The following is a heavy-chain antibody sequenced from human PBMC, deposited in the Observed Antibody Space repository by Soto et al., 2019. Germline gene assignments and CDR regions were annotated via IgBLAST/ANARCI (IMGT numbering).Heavy chain of an antibody. V-gene: IGHV3-23*01. J-gene: IGHJ3*01. D-gene: IGHD5-12*01. CDR3: EGSWT. CDR2: ISASGHRT. CDR1: GFTLTNYA. Sequence: EVQLLVSGGGSVQPGGSLRLSCEVSGFTLTNYAMSWVRQAPGKGLGWVSQISASGHRTYYADSVKGRFTISKDSSKNTLFLQMNSLRGEDSAVYYCEGSWTWGQGTMVTVSS.